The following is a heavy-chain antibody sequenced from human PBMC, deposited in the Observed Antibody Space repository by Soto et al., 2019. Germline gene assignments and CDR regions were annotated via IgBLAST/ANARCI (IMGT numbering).Heavy chain of an antibody. CDR3: ARDRGYDATDYYYYAFDV. D-gene: IGHD2-15*01. J-gene: IGHJ6*02. V-gene: IGHV3-21*01. CDR2: IRGFSPYT. CDR1: GLTFRTYT. Sequence: GGSLRLSCVASGLTFRTYTMNWVRQAPGKGLEWVSGIRGFSPYTFYAESVKGRFTTSRANAKNSLYLQMNSLGVEATAVYYCARDRGYDATDYYYYAFDVWGQGTPVTVSS.